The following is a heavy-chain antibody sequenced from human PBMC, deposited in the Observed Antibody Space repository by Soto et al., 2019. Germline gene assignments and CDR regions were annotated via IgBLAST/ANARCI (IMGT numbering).Heavy chain of an antibody. J-gene: IGHJ4*02. V-gene: IGHV4-30-2*06. CDR2: SYHSGSC. D-gene: IGHD3-9*01. CDR1: GSSINSAGQS. Sequence: SETLSLTCTVSGSSINSAGQSWGWVRQSPGQGLEWIGSSYHSGSCYYNPSLQSLATISVNRSKAQYYQTNTPVTDAATAVYFCAGARCCDWCFDLWGLGTPVTVSS. CDR3: AGARCCDWCFDL.